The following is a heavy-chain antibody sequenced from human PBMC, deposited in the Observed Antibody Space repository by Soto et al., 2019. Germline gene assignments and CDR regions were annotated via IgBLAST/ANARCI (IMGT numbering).Heavy chain of an antibody. Sequence: GGSLRLSCAASGFTVSSNYMSWVRQAPGKGLEWVSVIYSGGSTYYADSAKGRFTISRHNSKNTLYLQMNSLRAEDTAVYYCALELAGSFGYWAREPWSPSPQ. CDR1: GFTVSSNY. D-gene: IGHD1-7*01. V-gene: IGHV3-53*04. CDR3: ALELAGSFGY. J-gene: IGHJ4*02. CDR2: IYSGGST.